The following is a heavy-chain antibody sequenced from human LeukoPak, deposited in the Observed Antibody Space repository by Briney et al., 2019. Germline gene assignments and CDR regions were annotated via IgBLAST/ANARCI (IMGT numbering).Heavy chain of an antibody. CDR2: INHSGST. CDR1: GGSFSGYY. D-gene: IGHD4-23*01. J-gene: IGHJ4*02. Sequence: SETLSLTCAVYGGSFSGYYWSWIRQPPGKGLEWIGEINHSGSTNYNPSLKSRVTISVDTSKNQFSLKLSSVTAADTAVYYCARIPDYGGNSVDYWGQGTLVTVSS. CDR3: ARIPDYGGNSVDY. V-gene: IGHV4-34*01.